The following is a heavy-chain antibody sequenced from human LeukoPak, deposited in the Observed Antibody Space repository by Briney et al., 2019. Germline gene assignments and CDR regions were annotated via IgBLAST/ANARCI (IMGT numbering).Heavy chain of an antibody. J-gene: IGHJ4*02. D-gene: IGHD2-8*01. CDR3: ARINGLPDY. V-gene: IGHV1-8*01. Sequence: ASVKVSCKASGYTFTSYDINWGRQATGQGLEWMGWMNPKSGNTGYAQKFQGKVTMTRDTSISTAYMEVSSLTFEDTAIYYCARINGLPDYWGQGTLVTVSS. CDR2: MNPKSGNT. CDR1: GYTFTSYD.